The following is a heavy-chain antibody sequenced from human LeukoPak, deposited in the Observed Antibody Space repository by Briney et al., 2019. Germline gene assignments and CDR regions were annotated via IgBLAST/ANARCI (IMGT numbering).Heavy chain of an antibody. CDR2: INPSGGST. V-gene: IGHV1-46*03. D-gene: IGHD1-26*01. Sequence: ASVKVSCKASGYTFTNYYIHWVRQAPGQGLEWMGIINPSGGSTNYAQKFQGRVTMTRDTSTNTIYMELSSLRSEDTAVYYCARGGVVGATSSWFDSWGQGTLVTVSS. J-gene: IGHJ5*01. CDR1: GYTFTNYY. CDR3: ARGGVVGATSSWFDS.